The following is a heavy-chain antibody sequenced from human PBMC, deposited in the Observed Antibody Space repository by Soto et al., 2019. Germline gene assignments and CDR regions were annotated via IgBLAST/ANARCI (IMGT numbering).Heavy chain of an antibody. CDR1: GGSITSSSFY. CDR3: ARGYDILTGPLDY. D-gene: IGHD3-9*01. J-gene: IGHJ4*02. Sequence: PSETLSLTCTVSGGSITSSSFYWRWIRQPPGKGLEWIGIIYYSGSTYYNPSLKSRVTISVDTSKSQFSLNLNSVTAADTAVYYCARGYDILTGPLDYWGPGTLVTVS. V-gene: IGHV4-39*01. CDR2: IYYSGST.